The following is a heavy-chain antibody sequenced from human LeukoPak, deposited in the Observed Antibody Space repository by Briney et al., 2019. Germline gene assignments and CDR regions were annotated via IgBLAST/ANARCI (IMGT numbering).Heavy chain of an antibody. D-gene: IGHD2-15*01. CDR2: IYYNGNT. CDR3: ARVAGGRYPYVDY. CDR1: GGSVSSGSYY. V-gene: IGHV4-61*01. Sequence: SETLSLTCTVSGGSVSSGSYYWSWIRLLPGKGLEYVGYIYYNGNTNWNPSLKSRVTISVDTSKNQFSLNLSSMTAADTAVYFCARVAGGRYPYVDYWGQGTLVTVSS. J-gene: IGHJ4*02.